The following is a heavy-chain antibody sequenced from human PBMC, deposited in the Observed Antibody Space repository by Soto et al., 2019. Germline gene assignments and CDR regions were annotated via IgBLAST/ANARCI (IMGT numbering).Heavy chain of an antibody. Sequence: GGSLRLSCAASGFTFSSYGMHWVRQAPGKGLEWVAVIWYDGSNKYYADSVKGRFTISRDNSKNTLYLQMNSLRAEDTAVYYCARDQRSITMVRGVINCFDYWGQGTLVTVSS. CDR1: GFTFSSYG. CDR2: IWYDGSNK. V-gene: IGHV3-33*01. D-gene: IGHD3-10*01. CDR3: ARDQRSITMVRGVINCFDY. J-gene: IGHJ4*02.